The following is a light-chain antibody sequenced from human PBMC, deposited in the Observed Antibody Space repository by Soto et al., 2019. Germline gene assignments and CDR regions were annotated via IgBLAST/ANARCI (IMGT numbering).Light chain of an antibody. CDR3: CSHAGSYTLVV. Sequence: QSALTQPRSVSGSPGQSVTISCTGTSSDVGGYNLVSWYQQYPGRAPKRLIYDVTKRPSGVPDRFSGSKSGNTASLTISGLQAEDEADDYCCSHAGSYTLVVFGGGTKLTVL. V-gene: IGLV2-11*01. J-gene: IGLJ3*02. CDR1: SSDVGGYNL. CDR2: DVT.